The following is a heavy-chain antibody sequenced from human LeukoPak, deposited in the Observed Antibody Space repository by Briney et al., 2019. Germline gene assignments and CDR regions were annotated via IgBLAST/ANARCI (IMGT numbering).Heavy chain of an antibody. CDR3: ARVLWFGYHPSGANPQKNWFDP. Sequence: GGSLRLSCAASGFTFSSYWMHWVRQAPGKGLVWVSRINSDGSSTSYADSVKGRFTISRDNAKNSLYLQMNSLRAEDTAVYYCARVLWFGYHPSGANPQKNWFDPWGQGTLVTVSS. J-gene: IGHJ5*02. CDR2: INSDGSST. V-gene: IGHV3-74*01. CDR1: GFTFSSYW. D-gene: IGHD3-10*01.